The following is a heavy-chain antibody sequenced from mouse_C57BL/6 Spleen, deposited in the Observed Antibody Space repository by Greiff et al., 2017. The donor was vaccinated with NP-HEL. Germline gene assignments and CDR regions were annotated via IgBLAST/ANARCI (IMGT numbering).Heavy chain of an antibody. J-gene: IGHJ4*01. V-gene: IGHV3-6*01. D-gene: IGHD3-3*01. CDR3: ARGEGLYAMDY. CDR1: GYSITSGYY. Sequence: VQLQESGPGLVKPSQSLSLTCSVTGYSITSGYYWNWIRQFPGNKLEWMGYISYDGSNNYNPSLKNRISITRDTSKNQFFLKLNSVTTEDTATYYCARGEGLYAMDYWGQGTSVTVSS. CDR2: ISYDGSN.